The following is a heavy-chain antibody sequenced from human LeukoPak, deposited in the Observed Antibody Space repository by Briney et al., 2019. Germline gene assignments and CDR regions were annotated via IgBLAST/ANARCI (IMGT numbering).Heavy chain of an antibody. CDR3: ARRVVAAPASGYFDL. V-gene: IGHV4-59*01. D-gene: IGHD2-15*01. CDR2: IYYSGGT. CDR1: GGSISSYY. J-gene: IGHJ2*01. Sequence: SETLSLTCTVSGGSISSYYWSWIRQPPGKGPEWIGYIYYSGGTNYNPSLKSRVTISVDTSKNQFSLKLSSVTAADTAVYYCARRVVAAPASGYFDLWGRGTLVTVSS.